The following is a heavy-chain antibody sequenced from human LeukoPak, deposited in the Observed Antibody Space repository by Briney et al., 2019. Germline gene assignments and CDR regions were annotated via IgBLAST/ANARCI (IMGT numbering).Heavy chain of an antibody. Sequence: SVKVSCKASGNSISNYAVSWVRQAPGQGFEWMGGIIPIFGTADYAQKFQGRVTITADQSTSATYMALSSLKSEDTATYYCTTRACHAGGCSSSFYYYYGLHFWGQGTTVSVSS. CDR1: GNSISNYA. D-gene: IGHD3-16*01. CDR3: TTRACHAGGCSSSFYYYYGLHF. V-gene: IGHV1-69*13. CDR2: IIPIFGTA. J-gene: IGHJ6*02.